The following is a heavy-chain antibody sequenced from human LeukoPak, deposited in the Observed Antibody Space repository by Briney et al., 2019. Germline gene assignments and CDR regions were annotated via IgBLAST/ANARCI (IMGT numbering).Heavy chain of an antibody. J-gene: IGHJ4*02. Sequence: GGSLRLSCAASGFTFTNAWMSWVRQAPGKGREWVGRIKSKNDGGTTDYAAPVKGRFTISRDDSKNTLYLQMNSLKTEDTAVYFCTTGGYSYPYWGQGTLVTVSS. V-gene: IGHV3-15*01. D-gene: IGHD5-18*01. CDR2: IKSKNDGGTT. CDR3: TTGGYSYPY. CDR1: GFTFTNAW.